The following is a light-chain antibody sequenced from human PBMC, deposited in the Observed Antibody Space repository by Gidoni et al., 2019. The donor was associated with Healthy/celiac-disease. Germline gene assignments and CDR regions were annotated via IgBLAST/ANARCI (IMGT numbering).Light chain of an antibody. J-gene: IGKJ5*01. V-gene: IGKV3-11*01. CDR2: DAS. CDR1: QSVSSY. CDR3: QQHSNWPPIT. Sequence: DIVSTQSPATLSLSPGERATLSCRASQSVSSYLAWYQQKPGQAPRLLIYDASNRATGIPARFSGSGSGTDFTLTISSLEPEDFAVYYCQQHSNWPPITFXXXTRLEIK.